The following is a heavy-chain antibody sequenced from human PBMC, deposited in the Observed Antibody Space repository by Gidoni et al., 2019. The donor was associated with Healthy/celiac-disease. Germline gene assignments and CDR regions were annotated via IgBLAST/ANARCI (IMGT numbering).Heavy chain of an antibody. CDR1: GFTFDDYT. D-gene: IGHD3-22*01. CDR2: ISWDGGST. CDR3: AKGYYDSSGYIYYGMDV. V-gene: IGHV3-43*01. Sequence: EVQLVASGGVVVQPGGSLRLSCAASGFTFDDYTMHWVRQAPGKGLEWVSLISWDGGSTYYADAVKGRFTISRDNSKNSLYLQMNSLRTEDTALYYCAKGYYDSSGYIYYGMDVWGQGTTVTVSS. J-gene: IGHJ6*02.